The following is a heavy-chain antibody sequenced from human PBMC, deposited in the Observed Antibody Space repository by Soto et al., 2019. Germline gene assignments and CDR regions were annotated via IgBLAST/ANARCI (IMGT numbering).Heavy chain of an antibody. J-gene: IGHJ4*02. D-gene: IGHD2-2*02. Sequence: QVQLVQSGAEVKKPGSSVKVSCKASGGTFSSYTISWVRQAPGQGLEWMGRIIPILGIANYAQKFQGRVTINAEKSTSTAYMELSSLGSEDTAVYYCAMEYCSSTSCYRDYWGQGTLVTVSS. V-gene: IGHV1-69*02. CDR3: AMEYCSSTSCYRDY. CDR1: GGTFSSYT. CDR2: IIPILGIA.